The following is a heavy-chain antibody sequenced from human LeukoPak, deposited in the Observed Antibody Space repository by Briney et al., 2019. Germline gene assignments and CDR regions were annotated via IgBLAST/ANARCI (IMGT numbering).Heavy chain of an antibody. V-gene: IGHV3-9*01. CDR3: ATNGGGDSGYGNFDY. CDR2: ISWNSDII. Sequence: GGSLRLSCAVSGFTFDDYAMHWVRLVPGKGLEWVSGISWNSDIIGYGDSVKGRFTISRDNAKNSLYLQMNSLRPEDTALYYCATNGGGDSGYGNFDYWGQGTLVTVSS. D-gene: IGHD5-12*01. J-gene: IGHJ4*02. CDR1: GFTFDDYA.